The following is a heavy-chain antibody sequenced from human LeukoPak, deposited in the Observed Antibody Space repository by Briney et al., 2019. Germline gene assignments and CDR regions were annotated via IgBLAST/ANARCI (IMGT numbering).Heavy chain of an antibody. D-gene: IGHD5-18*01. CDR2: IYYSGST. V-gene: IGHV4-59*01. J-gene: IGHJ4*02. CDR1: GGSISSYY. CDR3: ARGLLDSYGYGYYFDY. Sequence: SETLSLTCTVSGGSISSYYWSWIRQPPGKGLEWIGYIYYSGSTNYNPSLKSRVTISVDTSKNQFSLKLSSVTAADTAVYYCARGLLDSYGYGYYFDYCGQGTLVTVSS.